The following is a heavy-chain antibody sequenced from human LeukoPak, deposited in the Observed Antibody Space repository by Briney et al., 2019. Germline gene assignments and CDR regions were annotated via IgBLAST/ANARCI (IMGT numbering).Heavy chain of an antibody. CDR1: GFTFSGSY. J-gene: IGHJ4*02. V-gene: IGHV3-73*01. CDR3: ATLDFAS. CDR2: FRIKTNSYAT. Sequence: HPGGSLRLSCAASGFTFSGSYMHWVRQAAGKGLEWVGRFRIKTNSYATEYAASVKGRFTISRDDSKNTAYLQMNSLKSEGTDLYYCATLDFASWGQGTLVTVSS.